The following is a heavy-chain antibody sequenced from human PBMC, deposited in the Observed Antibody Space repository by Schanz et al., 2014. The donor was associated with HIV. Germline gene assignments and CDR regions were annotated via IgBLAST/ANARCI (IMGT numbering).Heavy chain of an antibody. CDR3: AKGDWAHKVTTGVDV. D-gene: IGHD4-17*01. CDR1: GFSVSVNY. CDR2: IYSGGNT. V-gene: IGHV3-53*05. J-gene: IGHJ6*02. Sequence: EVQLVETGGGLLQPGGSLRLSCAASGFSVSVNYMTWVRQAPGKGLEWVSVIYSGGNTYYADSVKGRFTISRDNSKNTLHLQMSSLRTEDSAVYYCAKGDWAHKVTTGVDVWGQGTTVIVS.